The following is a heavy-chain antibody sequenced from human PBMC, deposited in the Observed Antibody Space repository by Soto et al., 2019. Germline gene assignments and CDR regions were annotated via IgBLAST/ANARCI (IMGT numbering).Heavy chain of an antibody. D-gene: IGHD3-10*01. CDR3: ASLNRDYYGSASYYRSSLAPWYYFDY. V-gene: IGHV4-30-2*01. J-gene: IGHJ4*02. CDR1: GGSISSGGYS. Sequence: PSETLSLTCAVSGGSISSGGYSRSWFWQPPGKGLGWIGYCYHSGSNYYNTSLQSRLTIAVDTSKNQFSLKLSSVTAADTAVYYCASLNRDYYGSASYYRSSLAPWYYFDYWGQGTLVTVSS. CDR2: CYHSGSN.